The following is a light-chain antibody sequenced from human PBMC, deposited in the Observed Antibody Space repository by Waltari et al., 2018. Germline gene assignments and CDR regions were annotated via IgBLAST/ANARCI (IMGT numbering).Light chain of an antibody. J-gene: IGKJ2*01. CDR3: QQYSTYPYT. CDR2: DAS. Sequence: DIQMTQSPSTLSASVGDRLTITCRASPNVYRGLAWYQQKPGKAPKLLIYDASTLEGGVPSRFSGSGYGTEEFTLTISSLQPDDFATYYCQQYSTYPYTFGQGTKVEIK. V-gene: IGKV1-5*01. CDR1: PNVYRG.